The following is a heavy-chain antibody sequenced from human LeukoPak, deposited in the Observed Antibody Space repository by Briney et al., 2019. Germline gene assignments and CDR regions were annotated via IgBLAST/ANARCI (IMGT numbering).Heavy chain of an antibody. V-gene: IGHV3-7*01. Sequence: GGSLRLSCAASGFSFNSDWMDRVRQAPGKGLEWVANIKHDESEKNYLDSVKGRFTISRDNAQNSLYLQMNGLRVEDTAVYYCTRRLDDWGQGTLVTVSS. D-gene: IGHD3-16*01. CDR2: IKHDESEK. CDR1: GFSFNSDW. J-gene: IGHJ4*02. CDR3: TRRLDD.